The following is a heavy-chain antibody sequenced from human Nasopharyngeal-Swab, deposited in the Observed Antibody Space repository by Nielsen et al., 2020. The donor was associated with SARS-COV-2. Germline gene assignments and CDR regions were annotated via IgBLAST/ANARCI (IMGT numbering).Heavy chain of an antibody. CDR2: INYNSGVT. D-gene: IGHD6-19*01. V-gene: IGHV3-23*01. CDR3: AKGMDTSGFHGFDI. J-gene: IGHJ3*02. CDR1: RFTFSSYA. Sequence: GESLKISCTASRFTFSSYAMSWVRQAPEKGLEWVSTINYNSGVTYSADSVKGRFTIFRDNSENTLFLQMNSLMAEDTAMYFCAKGMDTSGFHGFDIWGQGTMVTVSS.